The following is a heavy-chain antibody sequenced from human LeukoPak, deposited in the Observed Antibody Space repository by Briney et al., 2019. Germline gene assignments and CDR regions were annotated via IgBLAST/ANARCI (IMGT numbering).Heavy chain of an antibody. D-gene: IGHD1-1*01. CDR3: ARSLKWNLVGFDY. J-gene: IGHJ4*02. CDR1: GFTFRSYA. CDR2: INNSGDNT. V-gene: IGHV3-23*01. Sequence: GGSLRLSCTASGFTFRSYAMNWVRQAPGKGLEWVSVINNSGDNTFSDSVKGRFTISRDNSKNMLYLQMNSLRGEDTAVYYCARSLKWNLVGFDYWGQGTLVTVSS.